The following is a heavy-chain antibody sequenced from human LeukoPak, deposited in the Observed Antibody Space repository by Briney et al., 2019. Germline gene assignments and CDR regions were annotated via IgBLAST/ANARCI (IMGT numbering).Heavy chain of an antibody. D-gene: IGHD4/OR15-4a*01. Sequence: GGSLRLSCAASGFTFSSYEMNWVRQAPGRGLEWVSFIYSDNTHYSDSVKGRFTISRDNSKNTLYLQMNSLRAEDTAVYYCARRAGAYSHPYDYWGQGTLVTVSS. V-gene: IGHV3-53*01. J-gene: IGHJ4*02. CDR3: ARRAGAYSHPYDY. CDR2: IYSDNT. CDR1: GFTFSSYE.